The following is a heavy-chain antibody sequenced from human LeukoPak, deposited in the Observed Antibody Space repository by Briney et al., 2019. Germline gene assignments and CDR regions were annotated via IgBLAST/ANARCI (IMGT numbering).Heavy chain of an antibody. J-gene: IGHJ3*02. CDR2: ISSSGSVI. Sequence: GGSLRLSCAASGFTFSSYEMNWVRQAPGKGLEWVSYISSSGSVIYYADSVKGRFTISRDSAKNSLYLQMNSLRAEDTAVYYCARGAYYYDSSGYYGAFDIWGQGTMVTVSS. D-gene: IGHD3-22*01. CDR3: ARGAYYYDSSGYYGAFDI. V-gene: IGHV3-48*03. CDR1: GFTFSSYE.